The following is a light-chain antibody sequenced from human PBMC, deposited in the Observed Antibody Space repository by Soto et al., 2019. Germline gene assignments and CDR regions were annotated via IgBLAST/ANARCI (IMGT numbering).Light chain of an antibody. CDR1: QGINSY. Sequence: DIQLTQSPSFLSASVGDRVTVTCRASQGINSYLAWYQQKPGKAPNLLIYTASTLQSGVPSRFSGSGSGTEFTLTITSLQPEDFASYYCQQLYTYPLTFGQGTKVDIK. V-gene: IGKV1-9*01. J-gene: IGKJ1*01. CDR2: TAS. CDR3: QQLYTYPLT.